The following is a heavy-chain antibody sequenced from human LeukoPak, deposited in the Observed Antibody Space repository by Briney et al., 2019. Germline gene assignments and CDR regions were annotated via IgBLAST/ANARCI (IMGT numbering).Heavy chain of an antibody. Sequence: GGSLRLSCAASGFTFSGSTMNWVRQAPGKGLEWVSYTSSSGSTRYYTDSVKGRFTISRGNAKNSLYLQMNSLRAEDTAIYYCARGWRYFDYWGQGTLVTVSS. CDR1: GFTFSGST. CDR2: TSSSGSTR. CDR3: ARGWRYFDY. V-gene: IGHV3-48*04. D-gene: IGHD3-3*01. J-gene: IGHJ4*02.